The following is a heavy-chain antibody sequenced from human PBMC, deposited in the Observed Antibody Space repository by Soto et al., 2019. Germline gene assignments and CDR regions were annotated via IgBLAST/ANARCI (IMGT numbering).Heavy chain of an antibody. CDR1: GGTFSSYA. J-gene: IGHJ5*02. D-gene: IGHD2-15*01. V-gene: IGHV1-69*13. Sequence: ASVKVSCKASGGTFSSYAISWVRQAPGQGLEWMGGIIPIFGTANYAQKFQGRVTITADESTSTAYMELSSLRSEDTAVYYCAGEYCSGGSCYITAVWFDPWGQGTLVTVSS. CDR2: IIPIFGTA. CDR3: AGEYCSGGSCYITAVWFDP.